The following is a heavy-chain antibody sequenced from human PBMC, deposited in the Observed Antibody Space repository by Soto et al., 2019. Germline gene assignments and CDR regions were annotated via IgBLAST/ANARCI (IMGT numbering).Heavy chain of an antibody. CDR1: GGSITSGRSS. V-gene: IGHV4-30-2*01. CDR3: ARARGGDSGDYASLFDR. D-gene: IGHD4-17*01. CDR2: IYHSGST. Sequence: SETLSLTCIVSGGSITSGRSSWNWIRQPPGQGLEWIAYIYHSGSTYYNPSLKSRVTISVDRSKNQFSLKLNSVTAADTAVYFCARARGGDSGDYASLFDRWGQGNLVTVSS. J-gene: IGHJ5*02.